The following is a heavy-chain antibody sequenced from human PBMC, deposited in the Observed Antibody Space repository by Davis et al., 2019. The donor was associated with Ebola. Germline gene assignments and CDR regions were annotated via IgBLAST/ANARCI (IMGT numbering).Heavy chain of an antibody. V-gene: IGHV4-4*02. Sequence: SETLSLTCAVSGGSISSSNWWRWVRQPPGTGLAWIGEIYHSGSTNYNPSLKSRVTISVDKSKNQFSLNLTSVTAADSAVYYCARGWDSSGWQNWGQGTLVTVSS. D-gene: IGHD6-19*01. CDR1: GGSISSSNW. CDR2: IYHSGST. CDR3: ARGWDSSGWQN. J-gene: IGHJ4*02.